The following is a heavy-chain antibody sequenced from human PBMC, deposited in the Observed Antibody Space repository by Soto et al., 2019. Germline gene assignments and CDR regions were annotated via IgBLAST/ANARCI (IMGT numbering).Heavy chain of an antibody. Sequence: QVQLQESGPGLVKPSETLSLTCTVSGGSISGYYWSWIRQPPGKGLEWIGYIYCRASTNYNPSLNGRVDRSVDTSKDGFPLMLCSVTAADAAVYYCARQSCSSTVCYQYFDYWGQGTLVTVSS. CDR1: GGSISGYY. V-gene: IGHV4-59*08. D-gene: IGHD2-2*01. J-gene: IGHJ4*02. CDR3: ARQSCSSTVCYQYFDY. CDR2: IYCRAST.